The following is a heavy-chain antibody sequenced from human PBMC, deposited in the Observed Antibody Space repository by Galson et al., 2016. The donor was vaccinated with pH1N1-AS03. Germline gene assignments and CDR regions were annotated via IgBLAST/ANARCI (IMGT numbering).Heavy chain of an antibody. Sequence: SLRLSCAASGFTFSDYGMTWVRQAPGKGLEWVSSISVTGGSTYYADSVKGRFTTSRDHSKNTLYLQMSSLRAEDTAVYYCAKDRSSWPPGWGSVDSWGQGTLVTVSS. J-gene: IGHJ4*02. D-gene: IGHD6-13*01. CDR1: GFTFSDYG. CDR3: AKDRSSWPPGWGSVDS. V-gene: IGHV3-23*01. CDR2: ISVTGGST.